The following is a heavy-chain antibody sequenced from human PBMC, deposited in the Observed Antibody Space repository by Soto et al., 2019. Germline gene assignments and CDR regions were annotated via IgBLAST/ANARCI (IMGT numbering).Heavy chain of an antibody. V-gene: IGHV3-23*01. J-gene: IGHJ5*02. CDR3: AKTQVASGGKTRFDP. CDR1: GFTFSTYA. D-gene: IGHD2-15*01. Sequence: PGVSLRLSCAASGFTFSTYAMSWVRQAPGKGLEWVSNISGGGTTYNADSVKGRFTISRDNSKNTLYLQMNSLRAEDTAVYYCAKTQVASGGKTRFDPWGQGTLVTVSS. CDR2: ISGGGTT.